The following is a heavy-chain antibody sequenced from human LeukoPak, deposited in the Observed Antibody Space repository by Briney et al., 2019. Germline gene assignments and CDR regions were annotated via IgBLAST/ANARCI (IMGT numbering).Heavy chain of an antibody. V-gene: IGHV3-48*03. Sequence: GGSLRLSCAASRFTFSTSEMNWVRQAPGKGLEWVSYISSSGGTIYYADSVKGRFTISRDNAKNSLYLQMNSLRAEDTAVYYCARKGDYDSSGYMDVWGKGTRVTVSS. J-gene: IGHJ6*03. CDR2: ISSSGGTI. D-gene: IGHD3-22*01. CDR1: RFTFSTSE. CDR3: ARKGDYDSSGYMDV.